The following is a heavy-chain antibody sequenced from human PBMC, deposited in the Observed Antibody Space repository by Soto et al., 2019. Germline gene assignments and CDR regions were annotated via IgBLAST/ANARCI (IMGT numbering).Heavy chain of an antibody. J-gene: IGHJ6*02. D-gene: IGHD2-15*01. CDR3: ARYGVAAFYYYYGMDV. Sequence: SETLSLTCTVSGGSISSYYWSWIRQPPGKGLEWIGYIYYSGSTNYNPSLKSRVTISVDTSKNQFSLKLSSVTAADTAVYYCARYGVAAFYYYYGMDVWGQGITVTLSS. CDR2: IYYSGST. V-gene: IGHV4-59*01. CDR1: GGSISSYY.